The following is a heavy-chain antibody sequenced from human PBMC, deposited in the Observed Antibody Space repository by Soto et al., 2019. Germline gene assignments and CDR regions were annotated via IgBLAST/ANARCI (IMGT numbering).Heavy chain of an antibody. CDR2: IYSGGST. D-gene: IGHD6-13*01. V-gene: IGHV3-66*01. J-gene: IGHJ4*02. CDR3: ASLVGYSRSQDF. Sequence: GGSLRLSCAASGFTVSSNYMSWVRQAPGKGLEWVSIIYSGGSTFYADSVKGRFTISRDNSKNTVFLQMNSLRAEDTAVYFCASLVGYSRSQDFWGQGTLVTVSS. CDR1: GFTVSSNY.